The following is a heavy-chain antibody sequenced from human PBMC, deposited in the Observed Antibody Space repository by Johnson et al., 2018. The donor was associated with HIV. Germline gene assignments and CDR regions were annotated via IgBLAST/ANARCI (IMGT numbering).Heavy chain of an antibody. V-gene: IGHV3-73*01. D-gene: IGHD6-6*01. CDR1: GFTFSGSA. Sequence: VQLVESGGGLVQPGGSLTLSCAASGFTFSGSAIPWVRQASGTGLEWVGRIRSTANRYATAYAASVKGRFTISRDDSKNTAYLQMSSLRAEDTAVYYCARVQIAARWSDALHFWGQGTKVTVSS. J-gene: IGHJ3*01. CDR2: IRSTANRYAT. CDR3: ARVQIAARWSDALHF.